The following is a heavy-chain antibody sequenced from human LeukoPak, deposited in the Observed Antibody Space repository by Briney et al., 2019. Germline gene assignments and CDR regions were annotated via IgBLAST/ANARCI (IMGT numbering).Heavy chain of an antibody. Sequence: SETLSLTCTVSRGSISNYWSWIRQPPGKGLEWIGYIYYSGSATYNPSLKSRVTISIDTSKNQFSLKLSSVTAADTALYYCARGGYYDSSGYYPGYYFDSWGQGTLVTVSS. CDR1: RGSISNY. CDR2: IYYSGSA. CDR3: ARGGYYDSSGYYPGYYFDS. V-gene: IGHV4-59*01. D-gene: IGHD3-22*01. J-gene: IGHJ4*02.